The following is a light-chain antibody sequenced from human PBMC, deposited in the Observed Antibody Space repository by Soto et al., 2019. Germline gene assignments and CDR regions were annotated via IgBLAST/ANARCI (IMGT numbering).Light chain of an antibody. J-gene: IGKJ3*01. CDR3: QQYDALPFT. CDR1: QDISDY. V-gene: IGKV1-33*01. Sequence: DIQMTQSPSSLSASVGDRVTITCQASQDISDYLNWYQQKPGKAPKLLIYDASNLETGVPSRFSGSGSGPDFTFTISSLQPEDIATYFCQQYDALPFTFGPGTKVDIK. CDR2: DAS.